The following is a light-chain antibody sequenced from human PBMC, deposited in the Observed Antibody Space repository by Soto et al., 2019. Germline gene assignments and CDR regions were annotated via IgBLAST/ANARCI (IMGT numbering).Light chain of an antibody. CDR2: GAS. V-gene: IGKV3-20*01. J-gene: IGKJ1*01. CDR3: QKYGSSTSST. Sequence: EIVLTQSPGTLSLSPGERATLSCRASQSVSSTYLAWYQQKPGQAPRLIIYGASSRATGIPDRFSSSGSGTDFTLTISRLEPEDFAVYYCQKYGSSTSSTFGQGTKVEIK. CDR1: QSVSSTY.